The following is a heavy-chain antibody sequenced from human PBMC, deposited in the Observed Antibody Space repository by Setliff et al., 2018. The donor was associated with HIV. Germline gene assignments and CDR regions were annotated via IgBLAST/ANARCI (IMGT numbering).Heavy chain of an antibody. CDR2: IYYSGSA. V-gene: IGHV4-39*01. J-gene: IGHJ5*02. D-gene: IGHD2-2*01. CDR3: ARRKGYCSGPSRLEFSWFDP. CDR1: GGSISSSSYY. Sequence: SETLSLTCTVSGGSISSSSYYWGWIRQPPGKGLEWIGSIYYSGSAYYSPSLKGRVTISVDTSKNQFSLKLSSVTAADTAVYYCARRKGYCSGPSRLEFSWFDPWGQGTLVTVSS.